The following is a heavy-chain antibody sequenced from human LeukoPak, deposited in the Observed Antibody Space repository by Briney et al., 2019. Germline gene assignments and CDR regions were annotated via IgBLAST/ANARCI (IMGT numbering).Heavy chain of an antibody. Sequence: GGSLRLSCAASGYIFTGYVITWVRQAPGKGLEWVSSISSSGSQMYYADSVRGRFTISRDNAGNSLYLQINSLRAEDTAVYYCSTFLYVSSGYSPYFDCWGQGTLVTVSS. V-gene: IGHV3-21*01. CDR3: STFLYVSSGYSPYFDC. CDR2: ISSSGSQM. J-gene: IGHJ4*02. CDR1: GYIFTGYV. D-gene: IGHD3-22*01.